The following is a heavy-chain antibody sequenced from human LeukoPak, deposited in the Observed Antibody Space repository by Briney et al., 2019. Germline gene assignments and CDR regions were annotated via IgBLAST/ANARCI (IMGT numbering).Heavy chain of an antibody. D-gene: IGHD5-18*01. CDR3: ARDAGYVRFDF. CDR2: ISGNGGSR. V-gene: IGHV3-64*01. Sequence: GGSLRLSCAASGFTFSTYTMHWVRQAPGKGLEYVSSISGNGGSREYANSVKGRFTISRDNSRNTLYLQMGSLRAEDMAVYYCARDAGYVRFDFWGQGTLATVSS. J-gene: IGHJ4*02. CDR1: GFTFSTYT.